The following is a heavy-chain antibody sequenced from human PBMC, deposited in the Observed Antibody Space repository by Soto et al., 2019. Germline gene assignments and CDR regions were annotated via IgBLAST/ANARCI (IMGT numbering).Heavy chain of an antibody. CDR2: INAGNGNT. Sequence: ASVKVSCKASGYTFTSYAMHWVRQAPGQRLEWMGWINAGNGNTKYSQKYQGRVTVTRDTSASTAYMELSSLRSEDTAVYYCSRELGGGPAPDYYYYYGMDVWGQGTTVPVTS. CDR3: SRELGGGPAPDYYYYYGMDV. J-gene: IGHJ6*02. CDR1: GYTFTSYA. V-gene: IGHV1-3*01. D-gene: IGHD2-15*01.